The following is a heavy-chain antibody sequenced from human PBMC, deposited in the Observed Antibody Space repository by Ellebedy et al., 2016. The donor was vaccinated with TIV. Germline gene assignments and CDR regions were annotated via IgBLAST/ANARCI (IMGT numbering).Heavy chain of an antibody. Sequence: GESLKISCAASGFTFSSYAMSWVRQAPGKGLEWVSTISSTGSRTYYADSVEGRFIISRYNSKKTLYLQMNSLRAEDTAVYYCAKGRGGGSDTSAPRYYFDYWGLGTLVTVSS. D-gene: IGHD3-22*01. CDR1: GFTFSSYA. CDR2: ISSTGSRT. CDR3: AKGRGGGSDTSAPRYYFDY. V-gene: IGHV3-23*01. J-gene: IGHJ4*02.